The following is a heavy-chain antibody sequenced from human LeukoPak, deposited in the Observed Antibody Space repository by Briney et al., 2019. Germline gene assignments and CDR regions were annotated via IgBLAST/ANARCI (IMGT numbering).Heavy chain of an antibody. V-gene: IGHV1-2*02. CDR3: ARVLWFGELVFGAFDI. CDR2: INPNSGGT. D-gene: IGHD3-10*01. CDR1: GYTFNGDY. J-gene: IGHJ3*02. Sequence: ASVKVSCKASGYTFNGDYMHWVRQARGQGLEWMRWINPNSGGTNYAQKFQGRVTMTRDTSISTAYMELSRLRSDDTAVYYCARVLWFGELVFGAFDIWGQGTMVTVSS.